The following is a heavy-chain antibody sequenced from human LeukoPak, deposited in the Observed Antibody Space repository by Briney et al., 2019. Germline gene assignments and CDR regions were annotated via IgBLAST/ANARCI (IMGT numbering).Heavy chain of an antibody. CDR1: GYTLPSYF. J-gene: IGHJ4*02. Sequence: GSVKVSCKASGYTLPSYFMHWVRQATGQGLEWMGIINPTGGSTTYAQKFQGRVTMTMDTSTSTVYMELSSLRSDDTAVYYCARTAARRFDYWGQGTLVTVSS. CDR3: ARTAARRFDY. CDR2: INPTGGST. V-gene: IGHV1-46*01. D-gene: IGHD6-6*01.